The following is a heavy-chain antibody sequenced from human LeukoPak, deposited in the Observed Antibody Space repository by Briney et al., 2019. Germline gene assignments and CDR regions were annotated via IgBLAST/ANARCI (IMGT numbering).Heavy chain of an antibody. J-gene: IGHJ5*02. CDR3: ARAPWELLPHWFDP. Sequence: SETLSLTCTVSGGSISSSSYYWGWIRQPPGKGLEWIGSIYYSGSTYYNPSLKSRVTISVDTSKNQFSLKLSSVTAADTAVYYCARAPWELLPHWFDPWGQGTLVTVSS. CDR2: IYYSGST. V-gene: IGHV4-39*07. D-gene: IGHD1-26*01. CDR1: GGSISSSSYY.